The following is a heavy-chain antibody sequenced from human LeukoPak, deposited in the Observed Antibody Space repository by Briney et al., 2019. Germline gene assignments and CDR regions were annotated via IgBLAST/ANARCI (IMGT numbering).Heavy chain of an antibody. V-gene: IGHV3-23*01. CDR1: GFTFSSYA. CDR2: ISGSGGST. J-gene: IGHJ5*02. D-gene: IGHD6-19*01. Sequence: GGSLRLSCAASGFTFSSYAMSWVRQAPGKGLEWVSAISGSGGSTYYGDSVKGRFTLSRDSSRNTLYLQMNSLTVDDTAMYYCAGDTHSSSWYDHWGQGTLVTVSS. CDR3: AGDTHSSSWYDH.